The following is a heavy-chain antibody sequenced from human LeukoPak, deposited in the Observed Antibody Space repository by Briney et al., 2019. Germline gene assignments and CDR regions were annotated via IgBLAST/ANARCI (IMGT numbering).Heavy chain of an antibody. CDR2: ISGSGGST. J-gene: IGHJ4*02. D-gene: IGHD3-10*01. CDR3: AKNMVGGVIMSSSFDY. V-gene: IGHV3-23*01. CDR1: GFTFSSYG. Sequence: GGSLRLSCAASGFTFSSYGMSWVRQAPGKGLEWVSGISGSGGSTYYADSVKGRFTISRDNSKNTLYMQMNSLRAEDTAVYYCAKNMVGGVIMSSSFDYWGQGTLVTVSS.